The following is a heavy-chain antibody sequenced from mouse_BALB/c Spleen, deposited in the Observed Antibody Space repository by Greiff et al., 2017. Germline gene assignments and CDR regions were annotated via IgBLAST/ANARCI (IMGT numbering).Heavy chain of an antibody. CDR1: GFNIKDTY. J-gene: IGHJ4*01. CDR3: ARGDDYDREDAMDY. Sequence: EVQLQQSGAELVKPGASVKLSCTASGFNIKDTYMHWVKQRPEQGLEWIGRIDPANGNTKYDPKFQGKATITADTSSNTAYLQLSSLTSEDTAVYYCARGDDYDREDAMDYWGQGTSVTVSS. D-gene: IGHD2-4*01. V-gene: IGHV14-3*02. CDR2: IDPANGNT.